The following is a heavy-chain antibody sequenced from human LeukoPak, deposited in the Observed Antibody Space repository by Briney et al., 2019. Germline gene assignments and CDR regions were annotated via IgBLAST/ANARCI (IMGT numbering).Heavy chain of an antibody. D-gene: IGHD4-23*01. CDR3: ANTGGGDYGGNFDLDYFDY. CDR2: ISGSGGST. V-gene: IGHV3-23*01. J-gene: IGHJ4*02. CDR1: GFTFSSYA. Sequence: PGGSLRLSCAASGFTFSSYAMSWVRQAPGKGLEWVSAISGSGGSTYYADSVKGRFTISRDNSKNTLYLQMNSLRAEDTAVYYCANTGGGDYGGNFDLDYFDYWGQGTLVTVSS.